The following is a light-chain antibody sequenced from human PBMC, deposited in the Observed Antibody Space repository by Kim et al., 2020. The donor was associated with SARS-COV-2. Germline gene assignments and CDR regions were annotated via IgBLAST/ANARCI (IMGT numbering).Light chain of an antibody. CDR3: QQSYITPFT. J-gene: IGKJ3*01. CDR2: AAS. CDR1: QSISSH. V-gene: IGKV1-39*01. Sequence: DIQMTQSPSSLSASVGDRVTITCRTTQSISSHLNWYQQKPGRAPKLLISAASTLQGGVPSRFSGSGSETDFTLTINSLQPEYFATYFCQQSYITPFTFGPGTKVDIK.